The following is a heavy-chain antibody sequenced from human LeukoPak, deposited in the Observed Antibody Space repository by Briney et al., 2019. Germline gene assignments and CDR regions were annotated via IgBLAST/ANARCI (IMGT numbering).Heavy chain of an antibody. CDR2: IYYSGST. D-gene: IGHD2-15*01. CDR3: ARVPRVAYYYYMDV. V-gene: IGHV4-59*01. J-gene: IGHJ6*03. Sequence: SETLSLTCPVSGGSISSYYWSWIRQPPGKGLEWIGYIYYSGSTNYNPSLKSRVTISVDTSKNQFSLKLSSVTAADTAVYYCARVPRVAYYYYMDVWGKGTTVTISS. CDR1: GGSISSYY.